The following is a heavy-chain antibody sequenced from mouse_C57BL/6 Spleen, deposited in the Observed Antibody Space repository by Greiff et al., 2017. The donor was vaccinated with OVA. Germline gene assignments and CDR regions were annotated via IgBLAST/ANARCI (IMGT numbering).Heavy chain of an antibody. CDR3: ARFPNYYGSSYDAY. CDR2: INPNNGGT. CDR1: GYTFTDYN. V-gene: IGHV1-22*01. Sequence: VQLQQSGPELVKPGASVKMSCKASGYTFTDYNMHWVKQSHGKSLEWIGYINPNNGGTSYNQKFKGKATLTVNKSSSTAYMELRSLTSEDSAVYYCARFPNYYGSSYDAYWGQGTLVTVSA. D-gene: IGHD1-1*01. J-gene: IGHJ3*01.